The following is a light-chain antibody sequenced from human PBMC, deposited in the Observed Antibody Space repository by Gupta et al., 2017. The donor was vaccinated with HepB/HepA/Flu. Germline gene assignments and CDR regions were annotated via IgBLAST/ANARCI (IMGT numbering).Light chain of an antibody. CDR2: KVS. V-gene: IGKV2-30*02. Sequence: EVVMTQSPLSLPVTLGQSASISCKSSQSLVHTDGYIYLNWFHQRPGQSPRRLIYKVSKRDSGVPDRFSGSGSGTDFTLKSSRGEAEDVGVYYCMQGTFWRTFGQGTKVEI. J-gene: IGKJ1*01. CDR1: QSLVHTDGYIY. CDR3: MQGTFWRT.